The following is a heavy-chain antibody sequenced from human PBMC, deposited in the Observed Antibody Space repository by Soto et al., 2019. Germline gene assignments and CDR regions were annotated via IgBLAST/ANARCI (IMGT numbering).Heavy chain of an antibody. Sequence: EVQLVESGGGLVKPGGSLRLSCAASGFTFSSYSMNWVRQAPGKGLEWVSSISSSSSYIYYADSVTGRCTISRDNAKKSLYLQMNSLRAEDTAVYYCARAPLRTTRITMVRGVPPRGSPYYFDYWGQGTLVTVSS. CDR1: GFTFSSYS. V-gene: IGHV3-21*01. CDR3: ARAPLRTTRITMVRGVPPRGSPYYFDY. J-gene: IGHJ4*02. CDR2: ISSSSSYI. D-gene: IGHD3-10*01.